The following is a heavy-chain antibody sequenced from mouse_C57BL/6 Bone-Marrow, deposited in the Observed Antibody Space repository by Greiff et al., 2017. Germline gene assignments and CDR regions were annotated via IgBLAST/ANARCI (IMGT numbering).Heavy chain of an antibody. D-gene: IGHD2-3*01. V-gene: IGHV1-63*01. J-gene: IGHJ2*01. CDR2: IYPGGGYT. CDR1: GYTFTNYW. CDR3: TVDGYSDY. Sequence: VQLQQSGAELVRPGTSVKMSCKASGYTFTNYWIGWAKQRPGHGLEWIGDIYPGGGYTNYNEKFKGKATLTADKSSSTAYMQFISLTSEDSAVYYCTVDGYSDYWGQGTTLTVSS.